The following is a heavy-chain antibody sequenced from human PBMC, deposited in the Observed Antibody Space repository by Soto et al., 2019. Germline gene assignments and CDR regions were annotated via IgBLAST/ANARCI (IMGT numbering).Heavy chain of an antibody. V-gene: IGHV3-23*01. CDR2: ISGSGGST. J-gene: IGHJ4*02. CDR3: AKASWYCSSTSCHPLGYFDY. Sequence: GGSLRLSCAASGFTFSSYAMSWVRQAPGKGLEWVSAISGSGGSTYYADSVKGRFTISRDNSKNTLYLQMNSLRAEDTAVYYCAKASWYCSSTSCHPLGYFDYWGQGTLVTVSS. CDR1: GFTFSSYA. D-gene: IGHD2-2*01.